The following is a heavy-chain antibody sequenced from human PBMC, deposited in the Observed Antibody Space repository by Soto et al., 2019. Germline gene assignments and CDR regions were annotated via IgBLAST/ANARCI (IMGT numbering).Heavy chain of an antibody. CDR3: IQSRCGGDCLQSYASYYYYGMDV. D-gene: IGHD2-21*02. CDR2: IYWDDDK. Sequence: QITLKESGPTLVKPTQTLTLTCTFSAFSLSTGGVGVGWIRQPPGKALEWLAPIYWDDDKRYSPSLRSRLTISKYTAKNQVVLTMTNMDAVDTATYYCIQSRCGGDCLQSYASYYYYGMDVWGQGTTVTVSS. V-gene: IGHV2-5*02. CDR1: AFSLSTGGVG. J-gene: IGHJ6*02.